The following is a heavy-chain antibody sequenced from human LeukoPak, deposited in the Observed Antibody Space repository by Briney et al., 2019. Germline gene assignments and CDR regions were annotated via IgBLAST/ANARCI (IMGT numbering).Heavy chain of an antibody. CDR1: GFTFSSYG. D-gene: IGHD6-19*01. V-gene: IGHV3-30*18. J-gene: IGHJ4*02. Sequence: GGSLRLSCAVSGFTFSSYGMRCVRHAPGKGREWVAVISYDGSNKYYADSVKGRFTISRDNSKNTLYLQMNSLRAEDTAVYYCAKPIRGRLVIDYWGQGTLVTVSS. CDR3: AKPIRGRLVIDY. CDR2: ISYDGSNK.